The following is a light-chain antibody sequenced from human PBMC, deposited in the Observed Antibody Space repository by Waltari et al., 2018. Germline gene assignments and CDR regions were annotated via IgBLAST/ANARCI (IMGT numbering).Light chain of an antibody. CDR3: AAWDDSLNGLV. CDR2: STS. J-gene: IGLJ2*01. V-gene: IGLV1-44*01. CDR1: SSNIGPNT. Sequence: QSVVTQPPSASGTPGQRVTIPCSGSSSNIGPNTLISYQVLPGSAPNLLIHSTSHRPSGITDRFSGSKSGTSASLAISGLQSEDEADYYCAAWDDSLNGLVFGGGTKLTVL.